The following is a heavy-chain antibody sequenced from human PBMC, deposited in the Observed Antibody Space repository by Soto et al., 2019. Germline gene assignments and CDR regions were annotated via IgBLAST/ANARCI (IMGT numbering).Heavy chain of an antibody. CDR1: GFTFSSYA. J-gene: IGHJ3*02. CDR3: AKDLWIVVVPASLSAFDI. V-gene: IGHV3-23*01. Sequence: GGSLRLSCAASGFTFSSYAMSWVRQAPGKGLEWVSAISGSGGSTYYADSVKGRFTISRDNSKNTLYLQMNSLRAEDTAVYYCAKDLWIVVVPASLSAFDIWGQGTMVTVSS. D-gene: IGHD2-2*01. CDR2: ISGSGGST.